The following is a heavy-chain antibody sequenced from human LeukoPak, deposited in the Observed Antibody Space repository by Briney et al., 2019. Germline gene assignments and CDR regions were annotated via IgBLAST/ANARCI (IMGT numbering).Heavy chain of an antibody. CDR3: ARSVVRSSGWYNY. J-gene: IGHJ4*02. D-gene: IGHD6-19*01. V-gene: IGHV3-13*01. CDR2: TGTAGDT. Sequence: GGSLRLSCAACGFTFSSYDMHWVRQGTGKGLEWVSATGTAGDTCYPGSVKGRFTISRDNAKNSLYLQMNSLRAEDTAVYYCARSVVRSSGWYNYWGQGTLVTVSS. CDR1: GFTFSSYD.